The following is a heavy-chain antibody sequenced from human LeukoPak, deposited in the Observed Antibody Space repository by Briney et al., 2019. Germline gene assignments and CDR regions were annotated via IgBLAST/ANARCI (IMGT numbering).Heavy chain of an antibody. J-gene: IGHJ4*02. CDR3: AKGRGYFYVWGSYRKIDY. V-gene: IGHV3-30*02. Sequence: PGGSLRLSCAASGFTFSSYGMHWVRQAPGKGLEWVAVIRCDGSNKYYASSVKRRFTISRDNSKNKLYLQMNSLRAEDTAEYHCAKGRGYFYVWGSYRKIDYWGQGTLVTVSS. CDR1: GFTFSSYG. CDR2: IRCDGSNK. D-gene: IGHD3-16*02.